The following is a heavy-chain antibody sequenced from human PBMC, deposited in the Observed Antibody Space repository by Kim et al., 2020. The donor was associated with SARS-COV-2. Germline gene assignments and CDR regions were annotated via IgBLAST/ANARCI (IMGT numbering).Heavy chain of an antibody. CDR1: GGTFSSYA. CDR3: ARVTPSEGSVYDSSGYYGFFDP. D-gene: IGHD3-22*01. V-gene: IGHV1-69*04. J-gene: IGHJ5*02. Sequence: SVKVSCKASGGTFSSYAISWVRQAPGQGLEWMGRIIPILGIANYAQKFQGRVTITADKSTSTAYMELSSLRSEDTAVYYCARVTPSEGSVYDSSGYYGFFDPWGQGTLVTVSS. CDR2: IIPILGIA.